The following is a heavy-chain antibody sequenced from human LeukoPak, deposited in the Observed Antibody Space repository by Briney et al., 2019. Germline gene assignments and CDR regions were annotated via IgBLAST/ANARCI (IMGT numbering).Heavy chain of an antibody. V-gene: IGHV3-7*01. CDR1: GFIFSSYR. Sequence: GGSLRLSCAASGFIFSSYRMSWVRQAPGKGLEWVANIKQDGSEKYYVDSVKGRFTISRDNAKNSLYLQMNSLRVEDTAMYYCAKTYYYSSGNFWGQGTLVTVSS. D-gene: IGHD3-10*01. J-gene: IGHJ4*02. CDR2: IKQDGSEK. CDR3: AKTYYYSSGNF.